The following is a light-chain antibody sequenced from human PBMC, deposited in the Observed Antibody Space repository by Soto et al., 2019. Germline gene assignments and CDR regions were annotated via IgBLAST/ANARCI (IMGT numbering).Light chain of an antibody. J-gene: IGKJ1*01. CDR1: QTVSSSY. Sequence: EIVLTQSPGTLSLSPGERATLSCRASQTVSSSYLAWYQQKPGQSPRLLISGASSRATGIPDRFSGSGSGTDFTLTISRLEPEDFAVYYFQQYGSSPRTFGQGTRVEI. CDR3: QQYGSSPRT. CDR2: GAS. V-gene: IGKV3-20*01.